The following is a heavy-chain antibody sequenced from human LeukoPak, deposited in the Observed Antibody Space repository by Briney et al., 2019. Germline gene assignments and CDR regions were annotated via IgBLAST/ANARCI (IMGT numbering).Heavy chain of an antibody. CDR1: GYTFTSYD. D-gene: IGHD1-26*01. CDR2: MNPNSGNT. Sequence: ASVKVSCKASGYTFTSYDINWVRQATGQGLEWMGWMNPNSGNTGYAQKFQGRVTMTRNTSISTAYMELSSLRSEDTAVYYCARSFMRSGSYHGRAGGYWGQGTLVTVSS. J-gene: IGHJ4*02. CDR3: ARSFMRSGSYHGRAGGY. V-gene: IGHV1-8*01.